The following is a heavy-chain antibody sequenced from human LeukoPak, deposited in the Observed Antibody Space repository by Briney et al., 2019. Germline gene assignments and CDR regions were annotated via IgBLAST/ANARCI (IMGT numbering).Heavy chain of an antibody. CDR3: ARAPIAAAGTLAVYRY. Sequence: GGSLRLSCAASGFSFSIYSMSWVRQAPGKGLEWVSSISSRSGYIYYAGSVKGRFTISRDNAKNTLYLQMNSLRAEDTAVYYCARAPIAAAGTLAVYRYWGQGTLVTVSS. D-gene: IGHD6-13*01. J-gene: IGHJ4*02. CDR2: ISSRSGYI. V-gene: IGHV3-21*01. CDR1: GFSFSIYS.